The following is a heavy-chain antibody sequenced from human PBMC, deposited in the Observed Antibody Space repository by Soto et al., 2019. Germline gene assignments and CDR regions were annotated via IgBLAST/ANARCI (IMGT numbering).Heavy chain of an antibody. CDR3: ARDRLVATTCSGGSCYSAFAY. D-gene: IGHD2-15*01. CDR2: SSAYNGNT. CDR1: GYTFTSYG. Sequence: QVQLVQSGAEVKKPGASVKVSCKASGYTFTSYGLSWVRQAPGQGLAWMGWSSAYNGNTNYAQKLQGRVNMPTDTSTSTAYMELRSLRADDTAVYYCARDRLVATTCSGGSCYSAFAYWGQGTLVTVSS. V-gene: IGHV1-18*01. J-gene: IGHJ4*02.